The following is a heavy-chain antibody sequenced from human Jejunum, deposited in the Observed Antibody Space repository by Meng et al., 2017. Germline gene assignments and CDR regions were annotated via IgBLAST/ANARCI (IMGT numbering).Heavy chain of an antibody. D-gene: IGHD1-1*01. J-gene: IGHJ2*01. Sequence: EPAPRLVKPSPTLSLTFTVSGPSMSIGNYYWTWIRQHPGKGLEWIGYIYYSGSTYYNPSLQSLVTISIDMSENQFSLKLTSVTAADTAVYYCARVNWTSSYWYFDLWGRGTLVTVSS. V-gene: IGHV4-31*01. CDR1: GPSMSIGNYY. CDR2: IYYSGST. CDR3: ARVNWTSSYWYFDL.